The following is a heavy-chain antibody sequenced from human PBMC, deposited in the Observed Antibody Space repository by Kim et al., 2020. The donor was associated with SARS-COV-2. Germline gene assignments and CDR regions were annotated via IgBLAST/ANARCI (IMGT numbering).Heavy chain of an antibody. J-gene: IGHJ4*02. CDR3: ARELGDL. CDR2: YSGST. Sequence: YSGSTYYHPSLKSRVTRSVDTSKNQFSLKLSSVTAADTAVYYCARELGDLWGQGTLVTVSS. D-gene: IGHD6-6*01. V-gene: IGHV4-31*02.